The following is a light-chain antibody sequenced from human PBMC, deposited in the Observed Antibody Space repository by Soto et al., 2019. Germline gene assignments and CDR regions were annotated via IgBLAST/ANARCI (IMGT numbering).Light chain of an antibody. J-gene: IGKJ1*01. CDR2: AAS. V-gene: IGKV1-39*01. Sequence: DIQMTQSPSSLSASVGDRVTITCRASQTFSNYLNWYQHKPGKAPKLLIYAASSLQSGVPSRFSGSGSGTDFTLTISGLQPEDSATYDCQQSYSSSWTFGQGTKVEIK. CDR3: QQSYSSSWT. CDR1: QTFSNY.